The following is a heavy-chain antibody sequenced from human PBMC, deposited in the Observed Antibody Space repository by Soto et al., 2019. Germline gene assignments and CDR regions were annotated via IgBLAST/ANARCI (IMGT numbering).Heavy chain of an antibody. D-gene: IGHD2-2*01. Sequence: QVQLQESGPGLVKPSETLSLTCTVSGGSISSYYWSWIRQPPGKGLEWIGYIYYSGSTNYNPSLKSRFTISVDTSKNQFSLKLSSVTAADTAVYYCARVGVPAAMNLFTPGYYYYYYMDVWGKGTTVTVSS. CDR2: IYYSGST. V-gene: IGHV4-59*01. CDR3: ARVGVPAAMNLFTPGYYYYYYMDV. J-gene: IGHJ6*03. CDR1: GGSISSYY.